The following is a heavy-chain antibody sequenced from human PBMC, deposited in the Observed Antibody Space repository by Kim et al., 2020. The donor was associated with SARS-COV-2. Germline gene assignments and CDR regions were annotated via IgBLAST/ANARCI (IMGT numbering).Heavy chain of an antibody. Sequence: GGSLRLSCAASGFTFDDYAMHWVRQAPGKGLEWVSGISWNSGSIGYADSVKGRFTISRDNAKNSLYLQMNSLRAEDTALYYCAKDIGAAADEPDAFGIWGQGTMVTVSS. CDR2: ISWNSGSI. CDR3: AKDIGAAADEPDAFGI. J-gene: IGHJ3*02. V-gene: IGHV3-9*01. D-gene: IGHD6-13*01. CDR1: GFTFDDYA.